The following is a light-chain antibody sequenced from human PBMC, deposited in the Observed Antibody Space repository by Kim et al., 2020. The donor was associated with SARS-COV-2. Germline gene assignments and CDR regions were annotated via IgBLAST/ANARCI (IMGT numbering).Light chain of an antibody. CDR1: SGHSSYA. V-gene: IGLV4-69*01. CDR3: QTWDTGIRV. CDR2: LNSDGSH. J-gene: IGLJ3*02. Sequence: SVKLTCTLSSGHSSYASAWHQQQPEKGPRYLMKLNSDGSHSKGDGIPDRFSGSSSGAERYLTISSLQSEDEADYYCQTWDTGIRVFGGGTKLTVL.